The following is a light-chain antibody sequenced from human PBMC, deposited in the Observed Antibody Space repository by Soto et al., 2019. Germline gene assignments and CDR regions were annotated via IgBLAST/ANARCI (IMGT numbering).Light chain of an antibody. Sequence: QSALTQPPSASGSPGQSVTISCTVTSSDVGGYNYVSWYRQHPGKAPKVMIYEVNKRPSGVPDRFSGSKSGITASLTVSGLQAEDEADYYCSSYAGSNNDYVFGTGTKVTVL. CDR3: SSYAGSNNDYV. CDR1: SSDVGGYNY. CDR2: EVN. V-gene: IGLV2-8*01. J-gene: IGLJ1*01.